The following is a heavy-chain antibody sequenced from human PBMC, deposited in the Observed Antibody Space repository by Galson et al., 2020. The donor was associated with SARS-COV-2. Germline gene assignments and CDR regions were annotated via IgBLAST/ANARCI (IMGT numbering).Heavy chain of an antibody. CDR1: GNKYSSYW. V-gene: IGHV3-74*01. D-gene: IGHD4-17*01. CDR3: ARGWGDYGDYGFDY. CDR2: INSDGSST. J-gene: IGHJ4*02. Sequence: GNKYSSYWMHWVRQAPGKGLVWVSRINSDGSSTSYADSVKGRFTTYRDNAKNPLYLQMTSLRAEDTAVYYCARGWGDYGDYGFDYWVQGTLVTVS.